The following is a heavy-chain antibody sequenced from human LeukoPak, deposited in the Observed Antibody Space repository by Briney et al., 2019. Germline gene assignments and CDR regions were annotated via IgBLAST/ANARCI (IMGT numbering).Heavy chain of an antibody. Sequence: KAGGSLRLSCAASGFAFSDYAMHWVRQTPGKGLEWVSSISSKSSYIFYADSVKGRFTISRDNSKDSLFLQMSSLRAEDTAMYYCARDDSGYDSHDFWYFDLWGRGTLVSVSS. D-gene: IGHD5-12*01. J-gene: IGHJ2*01. CDR2: ISSKSSYI. V-gene: IGHV3-21*06. CDR1: GFAFSDYA. CDR3: ARDDSGYDSHDFWYFDL.